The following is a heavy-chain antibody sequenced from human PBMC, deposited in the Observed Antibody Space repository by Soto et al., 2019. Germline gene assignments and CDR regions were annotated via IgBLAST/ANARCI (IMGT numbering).Heavy chain of an antibody. V-gene: IGHV4-30-2*01. D-gene: IGHD1-26*01. CDR2: IYHSGST. Sequence: PSETLSLTCAVSGGSISSGGYCWSWIRQPPGKGLEWIGYIYHSGSTYYNPSLKSRVTISVDRSKNQFSLKLSSVTAADTAVYYCARGEGYYYGMDVWGQGTTVTSP. CDR3: ARGEGYYYGMDV. CDR1: GGSISSGGYC. J-gene: IGHJ6*02.